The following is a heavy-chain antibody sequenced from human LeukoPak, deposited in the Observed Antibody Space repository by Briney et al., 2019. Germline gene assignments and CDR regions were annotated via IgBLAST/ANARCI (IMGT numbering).Heavy chain of an antibody. V-gene: IGHV3-23*01. Sequence: GGSLRLSCAASGFTFSNYAMSWLRQAPGKGLEWVSAISGNGASTYYADSVKGRFTISRDNSKNTLYLQMNSLRAEDTAVYYCAKDQGDTIFGVVIISSDYWGQGTLVTVSS. CDR2: ISGNGAST. J-gene: IGHJ4*02. CDR3: AKDQGDTIFGVVIISSDY. CDR1: GFTFSNYA. D-gene: IGHD3-3*01.